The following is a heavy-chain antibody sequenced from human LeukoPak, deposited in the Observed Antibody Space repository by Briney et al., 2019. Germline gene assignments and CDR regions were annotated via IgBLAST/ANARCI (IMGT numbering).Heavy chain of an antibody. J-gene: IGHJ4*02. V-gene: IGHV3-33*01. CDR1: GFSFSTSA. D-gene: IGHD3-10*01. CDR3: AREIFGSGSYPDY. CDR2: IWHEARHT. Sequence: RGSLRLSCAAYGFSFSTSAMHWVRQAPGKGLEWVALIWHEARHTFYTDSVKGRFTISRDNSKNTVYLQMSSLGGEDTAVYCCAREIFGSGSYPDYWGQGTLVTVSS.